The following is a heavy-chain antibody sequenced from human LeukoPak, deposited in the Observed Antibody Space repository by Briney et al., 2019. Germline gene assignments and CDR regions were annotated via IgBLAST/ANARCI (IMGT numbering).Heavy chain of an antibody. CDR2: INPNSGGT. CDR3: ARDPSIFGVVISWFDP. V-gene: IGHV1-2*06. Sequence: GASVKVSCKASGYTFAGYYMHWVRQATGQGLEWMGRINPNSGGTNYAQKFQGRVTMTRDTSISTAYMELSRLRSDDTAVYYCARDPSIFGVVISWFDPLGQGTMVSVSS. J-gene: IGHJ5*02. D-gene: IGHD3-3*01. CDR1: GYTFAGYY.